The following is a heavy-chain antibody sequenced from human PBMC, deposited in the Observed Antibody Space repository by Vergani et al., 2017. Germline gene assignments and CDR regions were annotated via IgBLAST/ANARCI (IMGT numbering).Heavy chain of an antibody. V-gene: IGHV4-30-2*01. CDR2: IYHSGST. CDR1: GGSISSGGYS. D-gene: IGHD3-10*01. CDR3: AKDLIHYYGSGSLPDY. Sequence: QLQLQESGSGLVKPSQTLSLTCAVSGGSISSGGYSWSWIRQPPGKGLEWIGYIYHSGSTYYNPSLKSRVTISVDRSKNQFSLKLSSVTAADTAVYYCAKDLIHYYGSGSLPDYWGQGTLVTVSS. J-gene: IGHJ4*02.